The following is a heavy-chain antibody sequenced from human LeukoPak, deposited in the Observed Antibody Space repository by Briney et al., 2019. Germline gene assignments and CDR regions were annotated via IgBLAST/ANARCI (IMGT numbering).Heavy chain of an antibody. CDR1: GGSISSYY. CDR3: ARDCSGGSCYSVDWFAP. Sequence: SETLSHTCTVSGGSISSYYWSWIRQPAGKGLEWIGRIYTSGSTNYNPSLKSRVTMSVDTSKNQFSLKLSSVTAADTAVYYCARDCSGGSCYSVDWFAPWAREPWSPSPQ. CDR2: IYTSGST. J-gene: IGHJ5*02. V-gene: IGHV4-4*07. D-gene: IGHD2-15*01.